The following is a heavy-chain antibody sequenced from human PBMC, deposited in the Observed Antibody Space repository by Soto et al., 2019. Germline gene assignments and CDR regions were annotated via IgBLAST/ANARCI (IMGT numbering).Heavy chain of an antibody. CDR3: ARDKGGGGHNAFDI. Sequence: QVQLVESGGGVVQPGRSLRLSCAASGFTFSSYAMHWVRQAAGKGLEWVAVISYDGSNKYYADSVKGRFTISRDNSKNTLYLQMNSLRAEDTAVYYCARDKGGGGHNAFDIWGQGTMATVSS. CDR2: ISYDGSNK. J-gene: IGHJ3*02. V-gene: IGHV3-30-3*01. CDR1: GFTFSSYA. D-gene: IGHD2-15*01.